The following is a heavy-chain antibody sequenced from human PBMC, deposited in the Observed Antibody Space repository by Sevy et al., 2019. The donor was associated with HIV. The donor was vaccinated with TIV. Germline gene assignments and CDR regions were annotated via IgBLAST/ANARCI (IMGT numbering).Heavy chain of an antibody. CDR1: GFTFSSNG. Sequence: GGSLRLSCATSGFTFSSNGMHWVRQAPGKGLEWLAFIRYDGTNKYYADSVKGRFTISRDNSKNTLYLQMNSLRAEDTAVYYCATPNYGNYRLRGYYGMDVWGQGTTVTVSS. V-gene: IGHV3-30*02. CDR2: IRYDGTNK. D-gene: IGHD4-17*01. CDR3: ATPNYGNYRLRGYYGMDV. J-gene: IGHJ6*02.